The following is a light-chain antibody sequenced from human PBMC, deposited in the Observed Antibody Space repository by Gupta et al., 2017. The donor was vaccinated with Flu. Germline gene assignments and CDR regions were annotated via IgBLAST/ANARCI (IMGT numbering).Light chain of an antibody. CDR1: QGIRND. Sequence: PSSLSASVGDRVTITCRASQGIRNDLGWYQQKPGKAPKLLISGASTLQSGVPSRFSESGSGTDFTLTISSLQPEDFATYYCLQDYNYPRTLGQGTKVEIK. J-gene: IGKJ1*01. V-gene: IGKV1-6*01. CDR3: LQDYNYPRT. CDR2: GAS.